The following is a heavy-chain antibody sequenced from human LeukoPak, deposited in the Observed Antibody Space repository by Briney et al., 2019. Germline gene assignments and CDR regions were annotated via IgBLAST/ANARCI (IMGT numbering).Heavy chain of an antibody. D-gene: IGHD2-2*01. J-gene: IGHJ4*02. CDR1: GYTFTSHF. V-gene: IGHV1-18*04. Sequence: ASVKVSCKASGYTFTSHFMHWVRQAPGQGLEWMGWIRAYNGNTHYAQRLQGRVTLTTDTSTSTSYLELRSLISDDTAVYYCARQEYGPGGFDYWGQGTLVTVSS. CDR3: ARQEYGPGGFDY. CDR2: IRAYNGNT.